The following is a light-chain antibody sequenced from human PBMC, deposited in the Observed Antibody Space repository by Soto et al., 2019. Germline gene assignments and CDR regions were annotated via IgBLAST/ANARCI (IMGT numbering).Light chain of an antibody. Sequence: DTQMTQSPSSLSASVGDRVTITCRASQGIANYLAWYQQKPGQVPKLLIYAASTLQSGVPSRFSGSGSGTDFTLTISSVQHEDVATYYCQKYSSAPFTFGPGTKVDFK. CDR3: QKYSSAPFT. CDR1: QGIANY. J-gene: IGKJ3*01. V-gene: IGKV1-27*01. CDR2: AAS.